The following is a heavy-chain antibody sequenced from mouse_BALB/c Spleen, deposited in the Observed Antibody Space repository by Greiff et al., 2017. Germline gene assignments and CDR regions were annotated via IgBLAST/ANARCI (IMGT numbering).Heavy chain of an antibody. CDR2: INSNGGST. CDR3: ARDSSWNWYFDV. J-gene: IGHJ1*01. Sequence: EVQVVESGGGLVQPGGSLKLSCAASGFTFSSYGMSWVRQTPDKRLELVATINSNGGSTYYPDSVKGRFTISRDNAKNTLYLQMSSLKSEDTAMYYCARDSSWNWYFDVWGAGTTVTVSS. D-gene: IGHD3-1*01. CDR1: GFTFSSYG. V-gene: IGHV5-6-3*01.